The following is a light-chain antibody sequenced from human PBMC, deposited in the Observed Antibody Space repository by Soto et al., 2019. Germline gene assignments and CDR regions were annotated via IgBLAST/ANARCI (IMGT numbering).Light chain of an antibody. J-gene: IGKJ1*01. V-gene: IGKV1-5*02. Sequence: DNPLTQSPSSLSASVGDRVTIICRARHSINYWLAWYQQKPGKAPKLLIYDASSLESGVPSRFSGSGSGTQFSLIISGLQPEDFATYYCQQYHGFWFGQGTKVDIK. CDR2: DAS. CDR1: HSINYW. CDR3: QQYHGFW.